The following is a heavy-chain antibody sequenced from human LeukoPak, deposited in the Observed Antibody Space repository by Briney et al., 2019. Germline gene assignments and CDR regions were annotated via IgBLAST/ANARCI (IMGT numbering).Heavy chain of an antibody. D-gene: IGHD3-10*01. V-gene: IGHV4-59*01. Sequence: TSETLSLTCTVSGGSIFIYYWSWIRQSPGKGLEWIGHIYYSGSTSYNPSLKSRVTFSVDTSKNQFSLKLSSVTAADTAVYYCARFSYPDAFDLWGQGTMVTISS. CDR2: IYYSGST. J-gene: IGHJ3*01. CDR1: GGSIFIYY. CDR3: ARFSYPDAFDL.